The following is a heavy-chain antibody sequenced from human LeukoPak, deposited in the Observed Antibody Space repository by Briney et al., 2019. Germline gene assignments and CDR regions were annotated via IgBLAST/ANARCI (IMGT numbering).Heavy chain of an antibody. CDR2: IHYSGST. CDR3: ARLVWLGESPGSWFDS. V-gene: IGHV4-59*11. J-gene: IGHJ5*01. Sequence: SETLSLTCSVSGGSITSHFWSWIRQPPGKGLEWIGYIHYSGSTNYNPSLKSRVTISPDTSKNQLFLKLNSVTAADAAVYYCARLVWLGESPGSWFDSWGQGTLVTVSS. D-gene: IGHD3-10*01. CDR1: GGSITSHF.